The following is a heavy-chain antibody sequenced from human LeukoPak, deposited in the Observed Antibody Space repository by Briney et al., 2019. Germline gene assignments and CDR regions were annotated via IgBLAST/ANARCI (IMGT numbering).Heavy chain of an antibody. CDR2: ISSSSSYV. Sequence: GGSLRLSCAASGFTFSSYSMNWVRQAPGKGLEWVSSISSSSSYVYYADSMKGRFAISRDNAKNSLYLHMSRLRAEDTAVYFCARERISAVKLPTPDAFNVWGQGTMVTVSS. D-gene: IGHD3-10*01. CDR3: ARERISAVKLPTPDAFNV. J-gene: IGHJ3*01. V-gene: IGHV3-21*01. CDR1: GFTFSSYS.